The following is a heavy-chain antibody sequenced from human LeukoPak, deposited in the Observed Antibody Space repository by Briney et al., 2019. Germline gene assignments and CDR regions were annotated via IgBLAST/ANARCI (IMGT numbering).Heavy chain of an antibody. Sequence: PGGSLRLSCAASGFTFSTHWMHWVRQTPGKGLVWVSRISPDGSRTAYADSVKGRFTISRDDARDTLYLQLNSLGAVDTAVYYCARVSSLWSFDYWGQGTLVTVSS. D-gene: IGHD3-10*01. V-gene: IGHV3-74*01. CDR2: ISPDGSRT. CDR1: GFTFSTHW. CDR3: ARVSSLWSFDY. J-gene: IGHJ4*02.